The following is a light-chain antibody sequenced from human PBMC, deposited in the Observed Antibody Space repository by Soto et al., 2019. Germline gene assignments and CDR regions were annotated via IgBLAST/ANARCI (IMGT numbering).Light chain of an antibody. J-gene: IGKJ4*01. CDR2: GAS. Sequence: EIVLTQSPGTLSLSPGERATLSCRASQSVSSSYLAWYQQKPGQAPRLLIYGASSRATGIPDRFSGSGSGTVFTLTISRLEPEDFAVYYCQQYGSSPPGLTFGGGTKVDIK. CDR3: QQYGSSPPGLT. CDR1: QSVSSSY. V-gene: IGKV3-20*01.